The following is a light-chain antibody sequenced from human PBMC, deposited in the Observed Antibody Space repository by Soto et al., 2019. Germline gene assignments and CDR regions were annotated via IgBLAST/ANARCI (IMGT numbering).Light chain of an antibody. CDR3: QQYDNLLLT. J-gene: IGKJ4*01. CDR2: DAS. V-gene: IGKV1-33*01. Sequence: DIQMTQSRSSLSASVRDRVTITCQASQDISNYLNWYQQKPGKAPKLLIYDASNLETGVPSRFSGSGSGTDFTFTISSLQPEDIATYYCQQYDNLLLTFGGGTKVDI. CDR1: QDISNY.